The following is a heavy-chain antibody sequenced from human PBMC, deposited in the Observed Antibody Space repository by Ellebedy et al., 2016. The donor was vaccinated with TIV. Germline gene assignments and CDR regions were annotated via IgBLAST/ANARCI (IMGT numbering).Heavy chain of an antibody. J-gene: IGHJ4*02. CDR2: IKSKTDGGAA. D-gene: IGHD5-18*01. Sequence: PGGSLRLSCAASGFTFSNAWMNWVRQVPGKGLEWVGRIKSKTDGGAADYAAPVKGRFTISRDDSKNTLYLQMNSLKTEDTAVYFCTTVYRYNYDSVWGQGTLVTVSS. CDR3: TTVYRYNYDSV. V-gene: IGHV3-15*01. CDR1: GFTFSNAW.